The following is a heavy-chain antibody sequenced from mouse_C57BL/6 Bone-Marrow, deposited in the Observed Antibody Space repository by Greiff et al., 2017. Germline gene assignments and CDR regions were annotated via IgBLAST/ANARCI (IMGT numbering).Heavy chain of an antibody. CDR2: ISYSGST. J-gene: IGHJ4*01. V-gene: IGHV3-1*01. D-gene: IGHD2-4*01. CDR1: GYSITSGYD. Sequence: EVQLVESGPGMVKPSQSLSLTCTVTGYSITSGYDWHWIRHFPGNKLEWMGYISYSGSTNYNPSLKSRISITHDTSKNHFFLKLNSVTTEDTATYYWARGGGTYDYDRGNAMDYWGQGTSVTVSS. CDR3: ARGGGTYDYDRGNAMDY.